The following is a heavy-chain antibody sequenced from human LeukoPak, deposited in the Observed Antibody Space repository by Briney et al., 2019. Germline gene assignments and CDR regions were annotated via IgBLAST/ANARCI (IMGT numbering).Heavy chain of an antibody. CDR1: GVSVSSNY. Sequence: PSETLSLTCTVSGVSVSSNYWSWIRQAPGKGLEWIGYIYYSGSTNYNPSLKSRVTISVDTSKNQFSLKLSSVTAADTAVYYCASTGHSIAAADVYYYYGMDVWGQGTTVTVSS. D-gene: IGHD6-13*01. CDR3: ASTGHSIAAADVYYYYGMDV. CDR2: IYYSGST. V-gene: IGHV4-59*02. J-gene: IGHJ6*02.